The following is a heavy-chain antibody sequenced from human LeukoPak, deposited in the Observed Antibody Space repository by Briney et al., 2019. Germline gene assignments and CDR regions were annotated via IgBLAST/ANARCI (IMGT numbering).Heavy chain of an antibody. CDR1: GGSISSSSYY. J-gene: IGHJ3*02. CDR2: IYYSGSP. CDR3: ARPPASGLLWFRAGAFDI. Sequence: SETLSLTCTVSGGSISSSSYYWGWIRQPPGKGLEWIGCIYYSGSPYYNPYLKSRVTISVDTSKNQFSLKLSSVTAADTAVYYCARPPASGLLWFRAGAFDIWGQGTMVTVSS. V-gene: IGHV4-39*01. D-gene: IGHD3-10*01.